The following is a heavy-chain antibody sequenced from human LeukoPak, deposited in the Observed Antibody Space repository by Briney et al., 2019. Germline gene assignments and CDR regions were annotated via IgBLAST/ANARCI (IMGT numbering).Heavy chain of an antibody. CDR1: GGSFSGYY. D-gene: IGHD3-16*02. Sequence: SETLSLTCAVYGGSFSGYYWSWIRQPPGKGLEWIGEINHSGSTNYNPSLKSRVTISVDTSKNQFSLKLSSVTAADTAVYYCAGIMITFGGVIVTDAFDIWGQGTMVTVSS. J-gene: IGHJ3*02. CDR3: AGIMITFGGVIVTDAFDI. V-gene: IGHV4-34*01. CDR2: INHSGST.